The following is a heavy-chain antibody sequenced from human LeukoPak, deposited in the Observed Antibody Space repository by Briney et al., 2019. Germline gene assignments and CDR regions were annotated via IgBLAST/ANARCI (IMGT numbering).Heavy chain of an antibody. D-gene: IGHD6-19*01. V-gene: IGHV4-39*07. J-gene: IGHJ3*02. Sequence: SETLSLTCTVSGGSISSSSYYWGWIRQPPGKGLEWIGSIYYNGSTYYNPSLRSRVTISVDTSKNQFSLKLGSVTAADTAVYYCARVLAVADAFDIWGQGTMVTVSS. CDR1: GGSISSSSYY. CDR3: ARVLAVADAFDI. CDR2: IYYNGST.